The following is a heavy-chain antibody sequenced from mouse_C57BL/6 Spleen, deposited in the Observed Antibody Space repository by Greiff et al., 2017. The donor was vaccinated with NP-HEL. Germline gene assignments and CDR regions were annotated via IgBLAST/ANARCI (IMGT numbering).Heavy chain of an antibody. Sequence: VKLMESGPELVKPGASVKISCKASGYSFTSYYIHWVKQRPGQGLEWIGWIYPGSGNTKYNEKFKGKATLTADTSSSTAYMQLSSLTSEDSAVYYCARVGYGYYYAMDYWGQGTSVTVSS. CDR1: GYSFTSYY. CDR3: ARVGYGYYYAMDY. CDR2: IYPGSGNT. V-gene: IGHV1-66*01. D-gene: IGHD2-2*01. J-gene: IGHJ4*01.